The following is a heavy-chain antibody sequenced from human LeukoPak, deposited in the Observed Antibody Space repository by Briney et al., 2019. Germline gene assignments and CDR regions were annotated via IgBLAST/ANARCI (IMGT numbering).Heavy chain of an antibody. CDR1: GYTFTSYY. CDR2: INPSGGSA. J-gene: IGHJ4*02. CDR3: ARGTLVVTAIRYYFDY. Sequence: ASVKVSCKASGYTFTSYYMHWVRQAPGQGLEWMGIINPSGGSASYAQKFQGRVTMTRDTSTSTVYMELSSLRSEDTAVYYCARGTLVVTAIRYYFDYWGQGTLSPSPQ. V-gene: IGHV1-46*03. D-gene: IGHD2-21*02.